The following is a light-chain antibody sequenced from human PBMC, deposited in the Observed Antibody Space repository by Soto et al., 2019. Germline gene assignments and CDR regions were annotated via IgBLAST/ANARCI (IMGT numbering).Light chain of an antibody. V-gene: IGKV1-5*03. Sequence: DIQMTQSPSTLSASVGDRVTITCRASQSIGDWLAWYQQKPGKAPNLLIYKASSLEGGVPSRFSGSGSGTEFTLTISSLQPDDFATYYCQQYNSYWTFGQGTNVDIK. CDR3: QQYNSYWT. CDR2: KAS. J-gene: IGKJ1*01. CDR1: QSIGDW.